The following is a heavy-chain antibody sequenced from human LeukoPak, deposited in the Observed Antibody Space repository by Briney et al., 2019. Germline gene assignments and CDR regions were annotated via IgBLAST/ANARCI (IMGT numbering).Heavy chain of an antibody. D-gene: IGHD2-2*01. Sequence: GGSLRLSCAASGFTFSSYAMSWVRQAPGKGLEWVSAISGSGGSTYYADSVKGRFTISRDNSKNTLYLQMNSLRAEDTAVYYCAKGGYCSSTSCYFNWFDLWGQGTLVTVSS. CDR3: AKGGYCSSTSCYFNWFDL. CDR1: GFTFSSYA. CDR2: ISGSGGST. J-gene: IGHJ5*02. V-gene: IGHV3-23*01.